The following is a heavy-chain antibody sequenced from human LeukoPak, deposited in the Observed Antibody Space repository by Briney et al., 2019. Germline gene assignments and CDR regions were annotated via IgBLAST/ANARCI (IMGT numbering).Heavy chain of an antibody. CDR1: GFIFSSHW. Sequence: GGSLRLSCAASGFIFSSHWMTWVRQAPGKGLEWVASIKQSGSEKYYADSVKGRFTVSRDNAKNSLYLQMNSLRAEDTAVYYCARVIGSWNYFDYWGQGTLVTVSS. CDR2: IKQSGSEK. J-gene: IGHJ4*02. CDR3: ARVIGSWNYFDY. V-gene: IGHV3-7*01. D-gene: IGHD6-13*01.